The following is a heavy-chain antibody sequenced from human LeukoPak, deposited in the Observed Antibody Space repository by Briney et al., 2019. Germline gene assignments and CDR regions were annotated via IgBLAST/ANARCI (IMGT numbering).Heavy chain of an antibody. CDR2: INPYSDGT. Sequence: GASVNVSCKVSEYIFTVYFIHWARHAPGQGREWMGWINPYSDGTNYAQRFQGRVTMTRDTSISTAFMKLRSLRSNDTAVYYCARDSYNTSGCYRGDWFDPWGQGTLVTVSS. CDR3: ARDSYNTSGCYRGDWFDP. CDR1: EYIFTVYF. J-gene: IGHJ5*02. V-gene: IGHV1-2*02. D-gene: IGHD3-22*01.